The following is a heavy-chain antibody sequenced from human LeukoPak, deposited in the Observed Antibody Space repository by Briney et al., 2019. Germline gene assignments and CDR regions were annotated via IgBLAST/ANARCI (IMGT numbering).Heavy chain of an antibody. D-gene: IGHD6-19*01. CDR3: APTYSGGWYYFDY. Sequence: ASVKVSCKASGYTFTGYYMHWVRQAPGQGLEWMGWINPNSGDTNYAQKFQGRVTMTRDTSISTAYMELSRLRSDDTAVYYCAPTYSGGWYYFDYWGQGTLVTVPS. V-gene: IGHV1-2*02. J-gene: IGHJ4*02. CDR2: INPNSGDT. CDR1: GYTFTGYY.